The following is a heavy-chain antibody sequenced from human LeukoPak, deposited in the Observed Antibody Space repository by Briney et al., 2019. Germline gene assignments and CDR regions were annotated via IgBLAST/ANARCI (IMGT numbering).Heavy chain of an antibody. D-gene: IGHD3-10*01. V-gene: IGHV3-7*03. J-gene: IGHJ4*02. Sequence: PGGSLRLSRAASGFTFRSYWMSWVRQAPGKGLEWVANMQPDGGEKYYVDSVKGRFTVSRDNAKSSLYLQMNSLRAEDTAVYYCARETPYGSLTFDYWGLGTRVTVSS. CDR1: GFTFRSYW. CDR3: ARETPYGSLTFDY. CDR2: MQPDGGEK.